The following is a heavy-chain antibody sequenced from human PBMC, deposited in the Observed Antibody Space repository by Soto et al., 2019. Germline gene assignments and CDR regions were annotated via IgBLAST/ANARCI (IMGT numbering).Heavy chain of an antibody. D-gene: IGHD2-2*01. V-gene: IGHV3-53*04. CDR3: ARGGRDCDKYPYWYSDI. Sequence: EVQLVESGGGLVQPGGSLRLSCAASGFTVSSNYMSWVRQAPGKGLEWVSVIYSGGSTYYADSVKGRFTISRHNSKNNLCLQANSLRAEESAVYYGARGGRDCDKYPYWYSDIWGRCTMVTVSS. J-gene: IGHJ2*01. CDR1: GFTVSSNY. CDR2: IYSGGST.